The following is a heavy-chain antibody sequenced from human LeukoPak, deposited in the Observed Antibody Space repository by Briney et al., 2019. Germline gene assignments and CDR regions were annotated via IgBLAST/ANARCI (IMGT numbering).Heavy chain of an antibody. D-gene: IGHD1-26*01. Sequence: SVKVSCKASGYTCTSCGISWVRQAPGQGLEWMGRIIPILGIANYAQKFQGRVTITADKSTSTAYMELSSLRSEATAAYYCASASVGASADTNWFDPWGQGTLVTVSS. V-gene: IGHV1-69*04. J-gene: IGHJ5*02. CDR1: GYTCTSCG. CDR3: ASASVGASADTNWFDP. CDR2: IIPILGIA.